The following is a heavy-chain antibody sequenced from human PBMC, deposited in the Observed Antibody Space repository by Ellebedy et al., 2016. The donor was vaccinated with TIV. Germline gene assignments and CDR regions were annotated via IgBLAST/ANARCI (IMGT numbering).Heavy chain of an antibody. V-gene: IGHV3-9*01. Sequence: SLKISXVASGFTFDDHAMHWVRQVPGRGLEWVSGISFNSGNIDYADSVRGRFAISRDNAQKSLYLQMNSLRPEDTAVYYCAKVLAYDYLWGSHSAFDIWGQGTVVTVSS. CDR2: ISFNSGNI. CDR3: AKVLAYDYLWGSHSAFDI. CDR1: GFTFDDHA. D-gene: IGHD3-16*01. J-gene: IGHJ3*02.